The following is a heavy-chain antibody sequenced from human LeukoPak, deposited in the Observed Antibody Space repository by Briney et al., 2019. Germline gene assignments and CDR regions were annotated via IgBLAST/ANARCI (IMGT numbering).Heavy chain of an antibody. J-gene: IGHJ4*02. CDR2: IYYSGST. CDR1: GGSISSGGYY. V-gene: IGHV4-31*03. CDR3: ASLYYDILY. D-gene: IGHD3-9*01. Sequence: SETLSLSCTVSGGSISSGGYYWSWIRQHPGKGLEWIGYIYYSGSTYYNPSLKSRVTISVDTSKNQFSLELSSVTAADTAVYYCASLYYDILYWGQGTLVTVSS.